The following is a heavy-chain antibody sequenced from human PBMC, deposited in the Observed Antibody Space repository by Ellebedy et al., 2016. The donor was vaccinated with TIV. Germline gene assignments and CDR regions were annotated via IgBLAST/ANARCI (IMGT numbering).Heavy chain of an antibody. J-gene: IGHJ5*02. Sequence: SETLSLTCTVSGGSISSYYWSWIRQPAGKGLEWIGRIYTSGSTNYNPSLKSRVTMSVDTSKNQFSLKLSSVTAADTAVYYCARVFANWIAVAVYWFDPWGQGTLVTVSS. V-gene: IGHV4-4*07. D-gene: IGHD6-19*01. CDR3: ARVFANWIAVAVYWFDP. CDR2: IYTSGST. CDR1: GGSISSYY.